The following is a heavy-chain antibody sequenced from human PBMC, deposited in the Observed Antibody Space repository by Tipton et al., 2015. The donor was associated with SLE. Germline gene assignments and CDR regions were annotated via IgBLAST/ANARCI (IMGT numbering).Heavy chain of an antibody. CDR3: ARGSRGVGFDV. CDR1: GDSISHFY. D-gene: IGHD3-10*01. V-gene: IGHV4-59*01. Sequence: TLSLTCTVSGDSISHFYWSWIRQPPGKGLDWIAYIYYSGTTNYNPSLKSPVSISVDTSKNHFSLNLYSVTAADTAVYYCARGSRGVGFDVWGHGTTVIVSS. J-gene: IGHJ6*02. CDR2: IYYSGTT.